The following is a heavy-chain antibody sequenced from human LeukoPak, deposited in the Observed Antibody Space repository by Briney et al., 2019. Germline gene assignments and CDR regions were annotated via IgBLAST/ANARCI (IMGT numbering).Heavy chain of an antibody. CDR2: MNPNSGNT. D-gene: IGHD2-15*01. V-gene: IGHV1-8*01. J-gene: IGHJ4*02. CDR3: ARVPYCSGGSCYSAETPFDY. CDR1: GYTFTSYD. Sequence: ASVKVPCKASGYTFTSYDINWVRQATGQGLEWMGWMNPNSGNTGYAQKFQGRVTMTRNTSISTAYMELSSLRSEDAAVYYCARVPYCSGGSCYSAETPFDYWGQGTLVTVSS.